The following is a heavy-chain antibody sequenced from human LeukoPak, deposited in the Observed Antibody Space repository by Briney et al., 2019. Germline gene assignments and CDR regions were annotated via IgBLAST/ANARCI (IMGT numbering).Heavy chain of an antibody. J-gene: IGHJ4*02. CDR1: GGSFSGYY. D-gene: IGHD1-26*01. CDR3: ARHGSNGSYPENYFDY. CDR2: INHSGST. Sequence: SETLSLTCAVYGGSFSGYYWSWIRQPPGKGLKWIGEINHSGSTNYNPSLKSRVTISVDTSKNQFSLKLSSVTAADTAVYYCARHGSNGSYPENYFDYWGQGTLVTVSS. V-gene: IGHV4-34*01.